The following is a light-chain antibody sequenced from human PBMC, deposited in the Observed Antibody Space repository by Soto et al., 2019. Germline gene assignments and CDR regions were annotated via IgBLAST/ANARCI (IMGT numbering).Light chain of an antibody. CDR2: DAS. Sequence: EIVLTQSPATLSLSPGERVTLSCRASQSIATYLVWYQQKPGQAPRLLIYDASNRATGIPARFSGSGSGTDFTLTISSLETEDFAVYYCQQRSNWPYTFGPRTEVDLK. V-gene: IGKV3-11*01. J-gene: IGKJ3*01. CDR1: QSIATY. CDR3: QQRSNWPYT.